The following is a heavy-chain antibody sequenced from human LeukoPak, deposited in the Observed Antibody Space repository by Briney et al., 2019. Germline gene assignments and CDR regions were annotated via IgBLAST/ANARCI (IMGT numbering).Heavy chain of an antibody. CDR3: AKEKYNWNYVRYFDI. J-gene: IGHJ3*02. CDR1: GFTFSSFS. CDR2: ISGSSSTI. Sequence: PGGSLRLSCAASGFTFSSFSMNWVRQAPGKGLEWVSYISGSSSTIYYADSVKGRFTISRDNAKNSLYLQMNSLRAEDTAVYYCAKEKYNWNYVRYFDIWGQGTMVTVSS. D-gene: IGHD1-7*01. V-gene: IGHV3-48*01.